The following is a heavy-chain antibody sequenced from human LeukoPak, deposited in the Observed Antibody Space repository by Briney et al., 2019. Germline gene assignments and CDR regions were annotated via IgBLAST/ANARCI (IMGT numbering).Heavy chain of an antibody. V-gene: IGHV3-23*01. CDR3: ARDRYCVSTNCPYDC. J-gene: IGHJ4*02. CDR1: GCTSSDYT. CDR2: ISVSDDST. Sequence: PGGSLRLSCAASGCTSSDYTMNWVRQSPGKELEWVSGISVSDDSTYYADSVKGRFTISRDKSNNMLHLQMNSLRAEDTAVYYCARDRYCVSTNCPYDCWGQGTPVTVSS. D-gene: IGHD2-2*01.